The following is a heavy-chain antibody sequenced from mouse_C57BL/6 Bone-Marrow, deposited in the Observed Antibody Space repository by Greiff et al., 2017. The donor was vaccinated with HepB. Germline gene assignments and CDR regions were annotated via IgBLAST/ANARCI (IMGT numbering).Heavy chain of an antibody. CDR1: GYTFTSYW. Sequence: VQLQQPGAELVRPGTSVKLSCKASGYTFTSYWMHWVKQRPGQGLEWIGVIDPSDSYTNYNQKLKGKATFTVDTSSSTAYMQLSSLTSEDSAVYYCARGDSNYYAMDYWGQGTSVTVSS. D-gene: IGHD2-5*01. CDR2: IDPSDSYT. V-gene: IGHV1-59*01. J-gene: IGHJ4*01. CDR3: ARGDSNYYAMDY.